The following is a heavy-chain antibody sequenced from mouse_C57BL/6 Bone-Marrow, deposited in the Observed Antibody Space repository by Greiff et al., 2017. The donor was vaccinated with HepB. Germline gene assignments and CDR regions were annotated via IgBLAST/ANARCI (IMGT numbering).Heavy chain of an antibody. J-gene: IGHJ4*01. CDR3: ARPRYGNYPMDY. CDR2: ISSGGSYT. V-gene: IGHV5-6*02. CDR1: GFTFSSYG. D-gene: IGHD2-1*01. Sequence: DVKLVESGGDLVKPGGSLKLSCAASGFTFSSYGMSWVRQTPDKRLEWVATISSGGSYTYYPDSVKGRFTISRDNAKNTLYLQMSSLKSEDTAMYYCARPRYGNYPMDYWGQGTSVTVSS.